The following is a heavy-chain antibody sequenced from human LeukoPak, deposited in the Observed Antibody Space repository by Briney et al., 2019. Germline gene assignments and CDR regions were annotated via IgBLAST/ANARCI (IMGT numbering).Heavy chain of an antibody. D-gene: IGHD4-17*01. CDR2: INPNSGGT. CDR3: ARDIHGDSSFDY. CDR1: GYTFTGYY. V-gene: IGHV1-2*02. Sequence: ASVKVSCKASGYTFTGYYMHWVRQAPGQGLRWMGWINPNSGGTNYAQKFQGRVTMTRDTSISTAYMELSRLRSDDTAVYYCARDIHGDSSFDYWGQGTLVTVSS. J-gene: IGHJ4*02.